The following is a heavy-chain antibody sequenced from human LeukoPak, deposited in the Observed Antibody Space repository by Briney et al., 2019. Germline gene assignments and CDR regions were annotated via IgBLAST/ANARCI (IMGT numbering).Heavy chain of an antibody. CDR3: VKASSSSPQYNWFDA. J-gene: IGHJ5*02. D-gene: IGHD6-6*01. CDR2: VSGTGGRT. Sequence: GGSLILSCAASGFTFSTYAMSWVRQAPGKGLEWVSVVSGTGGRTYYADSVKGRFTISRDNSKNTLYLQMNSLRAEDTALYYCVKASSSSPQYNWFDAWGQGTLVTVSS. CDR1: GFTFSTYA. V-gene: IGHV3-23*01.